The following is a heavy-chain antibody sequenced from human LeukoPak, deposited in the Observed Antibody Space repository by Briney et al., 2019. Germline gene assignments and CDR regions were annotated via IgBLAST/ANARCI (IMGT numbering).Heavy chain of an antibody. Sequence: ASVKVSCKASGGTFSSYAISWVRQAPGQGLEWMGRFIPILGIANYAQKFQGRVTITADKSTSTAYMELSSLRSEDTAVYYCAAGTLVSGGSNNWFDPWGQGALVTVSS. CDR3: AAGTLVSGGSNNWFDP. D-gene: IGHD2-15*01. V-gene: IGHV1-69*04. CDR1: GGTFSSYA. J-gene: IGHJ5*02. CDR2: FIPILGIA.